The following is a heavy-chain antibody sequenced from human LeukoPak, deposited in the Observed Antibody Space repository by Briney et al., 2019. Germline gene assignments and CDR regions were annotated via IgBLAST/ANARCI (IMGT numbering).Heavy chain of an antibody. CDR3: AREGPMFDSGSYSKSLGY. Sequence: SETLSLTCAVYGGSFSGDDWSWISQPPGKGLEWIGEINHSVSTNYNPSLKSRVTISVDTSKNQFSLKVNSVTAADTAVYYCAREGPMFDSGSYSKSLGYWGQGILVTVSS. V-gene: IGHV4-34*01. J-gene: IGHJ4*02. CDR2: INHSVST. CDR1: GGSFSGDD. D-gene: IGHD3-10*01.